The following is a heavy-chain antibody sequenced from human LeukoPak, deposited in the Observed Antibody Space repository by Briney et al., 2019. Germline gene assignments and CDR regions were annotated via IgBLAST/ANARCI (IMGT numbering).Heavy chain of an antibody. CDR3: ARSLSLTSPYFDY. CDR2: IIPIFGTA. Sequence: GASVKVSCKASGYTFTGHYMHWVRQAPGQGLEWMGGIIPIFGTANYAQKFQGRVTITTDESTSTAYMELSSLRSEDTAVYYCARSLSLTSPYFDYWGQGTLVTVSS. V-gene: IGHV1-69*05. CDR1: GYTFTGHY. J-gene: IGHJ4*02. D-gene: IGHD4/OR15-4a*01.